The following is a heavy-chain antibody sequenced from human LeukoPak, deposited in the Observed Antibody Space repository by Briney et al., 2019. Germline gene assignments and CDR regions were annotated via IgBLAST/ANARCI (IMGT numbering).Heavy chain of an antibody. Sequence: ASVKVSCKASGYTFTGYSMHWVRQAPGQGLEWMGWINPNSGGTNYAQKFQGWVTMTRDTSISTAYMELSRLRSDDTAVYYCARGSYGRGDWFDPWGQGTLVTVSS. J-gene: IGHJ5*02. CDR2: INPNSGGT. D-gene: IGHD4-17*01. CDR3: ARGSYGRGDWFDP. V-gene: IGHV1-2*04. CDR1: GYTFTGYS.